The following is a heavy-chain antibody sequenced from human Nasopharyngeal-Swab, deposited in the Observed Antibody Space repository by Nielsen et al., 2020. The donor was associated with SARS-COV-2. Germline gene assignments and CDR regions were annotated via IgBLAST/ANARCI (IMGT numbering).Heavy chain of an antibody. CDR3: ARDPMITFGGVIVADYYYYGMDV. CDR1: GFTFRSYA. Sequence: GGSLRLSCAASGFTFRSYAISWVRQAPGKGLEWVSVISGSDHTTYYADSVKGRFTISRDNSKNTLYLQMNSLRAEDTAVYYCARDPMITFGGVIVADYYYYGMDVWGQGTTVTVSS. CDR2: ISGSDHTT. V-gene: IGHV3-23*01. D-gene: IGHD3-16*02. J-gene: IGHJ6*02.